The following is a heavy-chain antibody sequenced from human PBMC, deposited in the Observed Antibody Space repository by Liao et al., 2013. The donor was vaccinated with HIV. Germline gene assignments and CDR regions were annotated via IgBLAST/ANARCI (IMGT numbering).Heavy chain of an antibody. Sequence: QVQLQQWGAGLLKPSETLSLTCAVYGGSLSGFYWSWIRHSPGEGLEWIGEVNHSGSTNYNPSFKSRVTISADTSKNQFSLKLSSVTAADTAVYYCARGKRAAAGFDYWGQGTLVTVSS. J-gene: IGHJ4*02. D-gene: IGHD6-13*01. CDR1: GGSLSGFY. V-gene: IGHV4-34*01. CDR3: ARGKRAAAGFDY. CDR2: VNHSGST.